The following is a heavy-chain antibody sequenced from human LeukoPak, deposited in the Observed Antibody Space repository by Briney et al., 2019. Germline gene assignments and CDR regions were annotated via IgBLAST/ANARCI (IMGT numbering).Heavy chain of an antibody. CDR3: ARSSSRELDFDY. Sequence: GGSLRLSCAASGFTVSSNYMSWVRQAPGKGLEWVSVIYSGGSTYYADSVKGRFTISRDNSKNTLYLQMNSLRAEDTAVYYCARSSSRELDFDYWGQGTLVTVSS. J-gene: IGHJ4*02. CDR1: GFTVSSNY. D-gene: IGHD1-1*01. V-gene: IGHV3-53*01. CDR2: IYSGGST.